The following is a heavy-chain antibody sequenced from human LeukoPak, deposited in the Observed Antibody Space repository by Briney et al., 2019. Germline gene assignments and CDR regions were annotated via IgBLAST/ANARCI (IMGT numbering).Heavy chain of an antibody. D-gene: IGHD3-22*01. V-gene: IGHV4-4*09. CDR3: ARRPSRVSGYYDY. CDR2: IYTSGST. J-gene: IGHJ4*02. Sequence: SETLSLTCTVSGGAISSYYGSWIRQPPGKGLEWIGYIYTSGSTNYNPSLKSRVTISVDTSKSQFSLRLSSVTAADTAVYYCARRPSRVSGYYDYWGQGTLVTVSS. CDR1: GGAISSYY.